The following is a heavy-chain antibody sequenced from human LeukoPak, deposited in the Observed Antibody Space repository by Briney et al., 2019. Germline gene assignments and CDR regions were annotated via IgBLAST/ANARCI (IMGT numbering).Heavy chain of an antibody. CDR2: IYYSGST. D-gene: IGHD6-19*01. CDR3: ARDSSGRNYYMDV. Sequence: PSETLSLTCTVSGGSISSYYWSWIRQPPGKGLEWIGYIYYSGSTNYNPSLKSRVTVSVDTSKNQFSLKLSSVTAADTAVYYCARDSSGRNYYMDVWGKGTTVTVSS. CDR1: GGSISSYY. J-gene: IGHJ6*03. V-gene: IGHV4-59*01.